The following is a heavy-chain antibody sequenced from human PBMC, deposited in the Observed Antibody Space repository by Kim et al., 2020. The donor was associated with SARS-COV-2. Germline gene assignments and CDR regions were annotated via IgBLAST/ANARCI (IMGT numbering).Heavy chain of an antibody. Sequence: SGPTLVNPTQTLTLTCTFSGFSLSTSGMCVSWIRQPPGKALEWLARIDWDDDKYYSTSLKTRLTISKDTSKNQVVLTMTNMDPVDTATYYCARIKETGDRGQDMDVWGQGTTVTVSS. V-gene: IGHV2-70*11. J-gene: IGHJ6*02. D-gene: IGHD7-27*01. CDR1: GFSLSTSGMC. CDR3: ARIKETGDRGQDMDV. CDR2: IDWDDDK.